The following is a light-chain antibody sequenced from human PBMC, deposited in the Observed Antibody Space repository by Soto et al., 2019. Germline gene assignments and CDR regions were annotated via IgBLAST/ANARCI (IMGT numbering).Light chain of an antibody. Sequence: QSALTQPSSVSGSPGQSITISCTGTSTDVGGYNYVSWYQHHPDKAPKLVIYEVSNRPSGVSDRFSGSKSGNTASLTIFGLQAEDESDYYCGSYTSANSPFVFGTGTKVTVL. CDR2: EVS. V-gene: IGLV2-14*01. J-gene: IGLJ1*01. CDR3: GSYTSANSPFV. CDR1: STDVGGYNY.